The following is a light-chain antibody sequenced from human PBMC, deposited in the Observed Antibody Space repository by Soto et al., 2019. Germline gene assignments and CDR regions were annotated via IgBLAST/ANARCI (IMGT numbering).Light chain of an antibody. Sequence: QSALTQPASVSGSPGQSITISCTGTISVIGGYNYVSWYQQYPGKAPKLMIFGVSDRPSGVSNRFSGSKSGTTASLTISGLQTEDEADYYCSSYKTSSTVVVFGGGTKVTVL. V-gene: IGLV2-14*01. CDR3: SSYKTSSTVVV. CDR1: ISVIGGYNY. J-gene: IGLJ2*01. CDR2: GVS.